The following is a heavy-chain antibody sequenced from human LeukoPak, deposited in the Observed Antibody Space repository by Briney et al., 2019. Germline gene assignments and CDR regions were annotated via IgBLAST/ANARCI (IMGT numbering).Heavy chain of an antibody. J-gene: IGHJ4*02. CDR3: ATGGY. Sequence: GGSLRLSCAASGFTFDDYAMHWVRQAPGKGLEWVSGISWNSGSIGYADSVKGRFTISRDNAKNSLYLQMNSLRAEDTALYYCATGGYWGQGTLVTVSS. V-gene: IGHV3-9*01. CDR1: GFTFDDYA. CDR2: ISWNSGSI. D-gene: IGHD3-10*01.